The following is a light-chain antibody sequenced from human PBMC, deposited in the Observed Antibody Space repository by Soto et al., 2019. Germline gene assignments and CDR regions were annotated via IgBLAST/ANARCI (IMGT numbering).Light chain of an antibody. Sequence: EIVFVQSPGAPTFSLGERATLSYRASQTINNNVAWYQLKDGQVPRLVIYGASTRATDIPARFSGSGSGTEFTLTISSLQSEDFAEYHCQQYNNWPQTFGQGTKVDIK. J-gene: IGKJ1*01. CDR1: QTINNN. V-gene: IGKV3-15*01. CDR3: QQYNNWPQT. CDR2: GAS.